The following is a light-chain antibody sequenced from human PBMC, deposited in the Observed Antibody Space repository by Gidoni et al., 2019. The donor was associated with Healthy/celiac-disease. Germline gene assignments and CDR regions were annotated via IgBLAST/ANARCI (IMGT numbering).Light chain of an antibody. V-gene: IGKV1-5*03. CDR2: KAS. CDR3: QQYNSYPFT. Sequence: DIQMTQSPSTLSASVGDRVTITCRASQSISSGLAWYQQKPGKAPKLLIYKASSLESGVPSTFSGSRSGTAFTLTISSLQPDDFATYYCQQYNSYPFTFXPXTKVDIK. J-gene: IGKJ3*01. CDR1: QSISSG.